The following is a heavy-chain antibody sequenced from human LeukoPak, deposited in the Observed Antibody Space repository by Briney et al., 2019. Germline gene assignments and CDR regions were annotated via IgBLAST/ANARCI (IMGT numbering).Heavy chain of an antibody. Sequence: SETLSLTCTVSGGSISSSSYYWGWIRQPPGKGLEWIGSIYYSGSTYYNPSLKSRVTISVDTSKNQFSLKLSSVTAADTAVYYCARDPAVNSPAPNCWGQGTLATVSS. V-gene: IGHV4-39*07. CDR3: ARDPAVNSPAPNC. D-gene: IGHD5-18*01. CDR1: GGSISSSSYY. CDR2: IYYSGST. J-gene: IGHJ4*02.